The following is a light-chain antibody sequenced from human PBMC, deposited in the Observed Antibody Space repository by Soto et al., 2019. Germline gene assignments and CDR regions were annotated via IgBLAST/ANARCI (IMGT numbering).Light chain of an antibody. V-gene: IGLV2-14*01. J-gene: IGLJ1*01. CDR2: DFS. CDR1: SNEFCGYNY. Sequence: SALTQPASLSGVPGRSITISCPGNSNEFCGYNYVSWYQQHPGKAPNLLIFDFSNRPSGFSIRFSGSKSGNTASLPIFGLQAEDEADYYCSSYTSSSTLVVFGTGTKVTVL. CDR3: SSYTSSSTLVV.